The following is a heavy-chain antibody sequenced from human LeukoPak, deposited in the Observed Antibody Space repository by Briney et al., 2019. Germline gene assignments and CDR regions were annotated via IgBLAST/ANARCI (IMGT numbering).Heavy chain of an antibody. CDR3: ARASHSGSYFFY. Sequence: GGSLRLSCAASGFTFSGHYMDWVRQTPGKGLEWVGRSRNKANSYTTEYAASVKGRFTISRGDSKNSLFLQMNSLKTDDTAVYYCARASHSGSYFFYWGQGTLVTVSS. D-gene: IGHD1-26*01. CDR2: SRNKANSYTT. CDR1: GFTFSGHY. J-gene: IGHJ4*02. V-gene: IGHV3-72*01.